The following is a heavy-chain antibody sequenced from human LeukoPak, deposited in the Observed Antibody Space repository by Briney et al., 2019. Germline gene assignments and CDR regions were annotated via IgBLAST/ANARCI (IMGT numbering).Heavy chain of an antibody. J-gene: IGHJ5*02. V-gene: IGHV4-39*07. CDR2: IYHSGST. CDR1: GGSISSSSYY. Sequence: PSETLSLTCTVSGGSISSSSYYWGWIRQPPGKGLEWIGSIYHSGSTYYNPSLKSRVTISVDTSKNQFSLKLSSVTAADTAVYYCARAETAAAGKLNWFDPWGQGTLVTVSS. D-gene: IGHD6-13*01. CDR3: ARAETAAAGKLNWFDP.